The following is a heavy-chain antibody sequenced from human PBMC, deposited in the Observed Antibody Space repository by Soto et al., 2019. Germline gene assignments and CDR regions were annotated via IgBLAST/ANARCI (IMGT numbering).Heavy chain of an antibody. CDR1: GYTFTSYA. Sequence: EASAKVSCQASGYTFTSYAMHWVRQAPGQRLEWMGWINAGNGNTKYSQKFQGRVTITRDTSASTAYMELSSLRSEDTAVHYCARGLPGDYDFNYWGQGTLVTVSS. D-gene: IGHD7-27*01. V-gene: IGHV1-3*01. J-gene: IGHJ4*02. CDR3: ARGLPGDYDFNY. CDR2: INAGNGNT.